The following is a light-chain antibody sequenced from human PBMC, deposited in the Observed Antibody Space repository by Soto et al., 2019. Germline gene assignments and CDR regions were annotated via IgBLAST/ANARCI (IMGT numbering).Light chain of an antibody. Sequence: DIPMTQSPSSLSASVGDRVTITCRASQSISRYLNWYQHKPGKAPNLLIYAASSLQSGVPSRFSGSGSGTDFTLTISGLQPADFATYYCQQSYSFWTFGQGTKVEIK. V-gene: IGKV1-39*01. CDR3: QQSYSFWT. CDR1: QSISRY. CDR2: AAS. J-gene: IGKJ1*01.